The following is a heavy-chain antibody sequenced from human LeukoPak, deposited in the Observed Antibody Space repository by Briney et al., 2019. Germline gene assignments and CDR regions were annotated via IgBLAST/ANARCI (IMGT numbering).Heavy chain of an antibody. J-gene: IGHJ4*02. CDR3: AKGGSSYYDTNDY. D-gene: IGHD3-22*01. CDR2: ISGSGGST. V-gene: IGHV3-23*01. CDR1: GFTFSSYA. Sequence: GGSLRLSCAASGFTFSSYAMSWVHQAPGKGLEWVSAISGSGGSTYYADSVKGRFTISRDNSKNTLYLQMNSLRAEDTAVYYCAKGGSSYYDTNDYWGQGTLVTVSS.